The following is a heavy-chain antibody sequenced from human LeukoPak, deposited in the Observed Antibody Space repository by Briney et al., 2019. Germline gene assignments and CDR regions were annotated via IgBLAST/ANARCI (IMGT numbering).Heavy chain of an antibody. CDR1: GYSFTTYW. CDR3: ARRAYCGGDCYPDY. V-gene: IGHV5-51*01. Sequence: GESLKISCKGSGYSFTTYWVGWVRQMPGKGLEWMGIIYPGDSDTRYSPSFQGQVTISADESISTAYLQWSSLKASDTAMYYCARRAYCGGDCYPDYWGQGTLVTVSS. CDR2: IYPGDSDT. D-gene: IGHD2-21*02. J-gene: IGHJ4*02.